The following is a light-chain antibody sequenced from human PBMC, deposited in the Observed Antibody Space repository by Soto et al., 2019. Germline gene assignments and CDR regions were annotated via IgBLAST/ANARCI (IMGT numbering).Light chain of an antibody. V-gene: IGKV3-20*01. J-gene: IGKJ1*01. CDR2: GAS. Sequence: EIVLTQSPGTLSLTPGERAILSCRASQSVSSTFLAWYQQKPGQAPKVLIYGASTRATGIPDRFSGSGSGTDFTLTISRLEPEDFAMYYCQQYESSRTFGQGTKVEMK. CDR3: QQYESSRT. CDR1: QSVSSTF.